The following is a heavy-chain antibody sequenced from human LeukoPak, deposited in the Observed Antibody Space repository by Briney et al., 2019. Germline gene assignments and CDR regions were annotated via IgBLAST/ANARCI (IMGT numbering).Heavy chain of an antibody. Sequence: PGGSLRLSCEASGVTFSTYAMNWVRQAPGKGLEWVSSISTSGDIINSADSVEGRFTISRDNSKNTLYLQMNNLRAEDTAIYYCAHREVNEAFDIWGQGTMVTVSS. CDR2: ISTSGDII. D-gene: IGHD1-26*01. CDR1: GVTFSTYA. V-gene: IGHV3-23*01. CDR3: AHREVNEAFDI. J-gene: IGHJ3*02.